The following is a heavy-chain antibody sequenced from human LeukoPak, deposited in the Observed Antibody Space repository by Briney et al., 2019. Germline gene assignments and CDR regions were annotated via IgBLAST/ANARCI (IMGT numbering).Heavy chain of an antibody. J-gene: IGHJ5*02. CDR2: ISASGDTT. V-gene: IGHV3-23*01. CDR3: VKGSFDFHR. Sequence: GGSLRLSCAASGFTFSSYSMSWVRQAPGKGLQWVSSISASGDTTYYADSVKGRFTISRDNSKNTLYLQMSGLRADDTAVYYCVKGSFDFHRWGQGTLVTVSS. CDR1: GFTFSSYS. D-gene: IGHD3-3*01.